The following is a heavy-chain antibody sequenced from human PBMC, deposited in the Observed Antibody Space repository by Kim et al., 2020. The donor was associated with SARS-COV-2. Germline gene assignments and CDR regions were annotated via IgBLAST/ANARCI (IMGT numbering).Heavy chain of an antibody. D-gene: IGHD5-12*01. CDR3: ARQDTGPDGYNSY. CDR1: GGSISSSSYY. V-gene: IGHV4-39*01. CDR2: IYYSGST. Sequence: SETLSLTCTVSGGSISSSSYYWGWIRQPPGKGLEWIGSIYYSGSTYYNPSLKSRVTISVDTSKNQFSLKLSSVTAADTAVYYCARQDTGPDGYNSYWGQGTLVTVSS. J-gene: IGHJ4*02.